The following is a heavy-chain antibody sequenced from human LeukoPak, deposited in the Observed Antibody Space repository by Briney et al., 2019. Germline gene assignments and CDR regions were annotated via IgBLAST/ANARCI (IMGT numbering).Heavy chain of an antibody. CDR1: GFTLSSFW. V-gene: IGHV3-74*01. D-gene: IGHD2-2*02. J-gene: IGHJ6*02. CDR2: INTDGSST. Sequence: PGGSLRLSCAASGFTLSSFWMHWVRQAPGKGLVWVSRINTDGSSTSYADSVKGRFTISRDNAKNTLYLQMNSLRAEDTAVYYCAREFCTSSSCYKPPDVWGQGTTVTVSS. CDR3: AREFCTSSSCYKPPDV.